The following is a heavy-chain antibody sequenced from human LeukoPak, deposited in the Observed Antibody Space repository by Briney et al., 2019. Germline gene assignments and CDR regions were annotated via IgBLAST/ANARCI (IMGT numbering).Heavy chain of an antibody. V-gene: IGHV4-4*09. CDR3: ARRIAAPGWLDP. Sequence: SETLSLTCTASGGSFSSYYWSWIRQPPGKGLEWIGYIYTSGSIKYNRYLKRRVTISVNTYKDQLSLKLSSVTAADTAVYYCARRIAAPGWLDPWGQGTLVTVSS. D-gene: IGHD6-6*01. CDR1: GGSFSSYY. J-gene: IGHJ5*02. CDR2: IYTSGSI.